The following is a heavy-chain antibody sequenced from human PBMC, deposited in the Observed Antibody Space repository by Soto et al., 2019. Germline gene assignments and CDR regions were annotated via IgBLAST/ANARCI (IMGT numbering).Heavy chain of an antibody. CDR2: ISGSGGST. J-gene: IGHJ5*02. V-gene: IGHV3-23*01. D-gene: IGHD3-10*01. CDR3: AKSGFGELFAGWFDP. CDR1: GFTFSSYA. Sequence: EVQLLESRGGLVQPGGSLRLSCAASGFTFSSYAMSWVHQAPGKGLEWVSAISGSGGSTYYADSVKGRFTISRDNSKNTLYLQMNSLRAEDTAVYYCAKSGFGELFAGWFDPWGQGTLVTVSS.